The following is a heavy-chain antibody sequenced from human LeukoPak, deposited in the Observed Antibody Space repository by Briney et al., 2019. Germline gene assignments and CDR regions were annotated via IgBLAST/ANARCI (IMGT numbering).Heavy chain of an antibody. CDR1: GFTFSNYA. Sequence: PGGPLRLSCAASGFTFSNYAMSWVRQAPGKGLEWVLAVSGSGGNTYYADSVKGRFTISRDNSKNTLYLQMNSLRAEDTALYYCAKGLTAAGTSRGMDVWGQGTTVTVSS. J-gene: IGHJ6*02. D-gene: IGHD6-13*01. V-gene: IGHV3-23*01. CDR2: VSGSGGNT. CDR3: AKGLTAAGTSRGMDV.